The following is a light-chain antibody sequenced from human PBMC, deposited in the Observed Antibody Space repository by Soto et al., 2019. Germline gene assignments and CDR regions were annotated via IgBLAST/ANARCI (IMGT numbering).Light chain of an antibody. CDR1: SSDVGSYNL. CDR2: EDN. J-gene: IGLJ2*01. CDR3: CSYAGSSTLI. V-gene: IGLV2-23*01. Sequence: QSVLTQPASVSGSPGQSITISCTGTSSDVGSYNLVSWYQQHPGKAPKLMIYEDNERPSGVSNRFSGSKSGNTASLTISGLQAEDEADYYCCSYAGSSTLIFGGGTKLTVL.